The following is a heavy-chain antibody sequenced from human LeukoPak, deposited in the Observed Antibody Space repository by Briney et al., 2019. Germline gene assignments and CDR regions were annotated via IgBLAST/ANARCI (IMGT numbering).Heavy chain of an antibody. D-gene: IGHD1-1*01. CDR2: IYSSGST. CDR3: ARGRPESPFDP. Sequence: SETLSLTCTVSGGSISSYYWSWIRQPPGKGLEWIGRIYSSGSTDYNPSLKSRVTMSVDTSKNKFSLKLSSVTAADTAVYYCARGRPESPFDPWGQGTLVTVSS. V-gene: IGHV4-4*07. CDR1: GGSISSYY. J-gene: IGHJ5*02.